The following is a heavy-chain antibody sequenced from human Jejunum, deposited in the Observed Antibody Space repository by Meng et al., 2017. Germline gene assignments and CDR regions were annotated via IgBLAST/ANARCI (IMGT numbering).Heavy chain of an antibody. V-gene: IGHV4-61*01. CDR1: GGSVSGRSFS. Sequence: QGEVQESAPGLVMASATLSLTWVIPGGSVSGRSFSWTWLRQPPGKGLAWIGYVFDSGSTKYNPSLSSRVTISADTTKNQFSLELSSVTAADTAVYYCATDVYGDGLAYLDYWGQGSLVTVSS. D-gene: IGHD4-17*01. CDR3: ATDVYGDGLAYLDY. CDR2: VFDSGST. J-gene: IGHJ4*02.